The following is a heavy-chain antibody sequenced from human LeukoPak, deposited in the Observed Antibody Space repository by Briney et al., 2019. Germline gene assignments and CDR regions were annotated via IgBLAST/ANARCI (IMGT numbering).Heavy chain of an antibody. D-gene: IGHD3-10*01. Sequence: PGGSLRLSCAASGFTFSSYGMHWVRQAPGKGLEWVAVISYDGSNKYYADSVKGRFTISRDNSKNTLYLQMNSLRAEDTAVYYCAKDMVVQGVDDAFDIWGQGTMVTVSS. CDR1: GFTFSSYG. J-gene: IGHJ3*02. CDR2: ISYDGSNK. V-gene: IGHV3-30*18. CDR3: AKDMVVQGVDDAFDI.